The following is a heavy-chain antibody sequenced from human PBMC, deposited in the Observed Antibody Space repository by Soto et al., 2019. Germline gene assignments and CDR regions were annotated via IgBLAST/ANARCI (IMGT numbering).Heavy chain of an antibody. CDR3: ARESYDILTGSKLNYYYGMDV. CDR2: ISGSSGSI. V-gene: IGHV3-23*01. Sequence: GGSLRLSCAASGFTFSSYAMSWVRQAPGKGLEWVSAISGSSGSIYYADSVKGRFTISRDNAKNSLYLQMNSLRAEDTAVYYCARESYDILTGSKLNYYYGMDVWGQGTTVTVSS. D-gene: IGHD3-9*01. CDR1: GFTFSSYA. J-gene: IGHJ6*02.